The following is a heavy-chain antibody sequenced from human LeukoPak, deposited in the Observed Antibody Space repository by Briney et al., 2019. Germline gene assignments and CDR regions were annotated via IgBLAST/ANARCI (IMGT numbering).Heavy chain of an antibody. CDR3: ARQYYDSSGYPPLDWFDP. CDR2: IYYSGST. CDR1: GGSISSSSYY. J-gene: IGHJ5*02. D-gene: IGHD3-22*01. V-gene: IGHV4-39*01. Sequence: SETLPLTCTVSGGSISSSSYYWGWIRQPPGKGLEWIGSIYYSGSTYYNPSLKSRVTISVDTSKNQFSLKLSSVTAADTAVYYCARQYYDSSGYPPLDWFDPWGPGTLVTVSS.